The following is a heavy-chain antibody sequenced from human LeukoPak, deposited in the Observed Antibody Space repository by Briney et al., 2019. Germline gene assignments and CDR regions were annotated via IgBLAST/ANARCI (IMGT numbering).Heavy chain of an antibody. D-gene: IGHD2-8*02. CDR2: IYYSGST. CDR3: ARHSFAGGPLNFDY. Sequence: SETLSLTCTVSGGSISSSSYYWGWIRQPPGKGLEWIGSIYYSGSTYYNPSLKSRVTISVDTSKNQFSLKLSSVIAADTAVYYCARHSFAGGPLNFDYWGQGTLVTVSS. V-gene: IGHV4-39*01. CDR1: GGSISSSSYY. J-gene: IGHJ4*02.